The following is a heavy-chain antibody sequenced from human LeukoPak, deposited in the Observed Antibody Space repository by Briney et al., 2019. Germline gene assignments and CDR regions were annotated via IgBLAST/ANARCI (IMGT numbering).Heavy chain of an antibody. J-gene: IGHJ6*02. CDR2: ISGSGGST. CDR3: AKSYYYDSSGYYAPYYYYGMDV. Sequence: WGSLRLSCAASGFTFSSYAMSWVRQAPGKGLEWVSAISGSGGSTYYADSVKGRFTISRDNSKNTLYLQMNSLRAEDTAVYYCAKSYYYDSSGYYAPYYYYGMDVWGQGTTVTVSS. V-gene: IGHV3-23*01. D-gene: IGHD3-22*01. CDR1: GFTFSSYA.